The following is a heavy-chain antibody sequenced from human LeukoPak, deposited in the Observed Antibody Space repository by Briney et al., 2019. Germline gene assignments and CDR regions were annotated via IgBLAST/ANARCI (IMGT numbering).Heavy chain of an antibody. CDR3: ARDYRCSSTSCKDRTFDY. CDR1: GFIFNDYY. V-gene: IGHV3-11*01. J-gene: IGHJ4*02. D-gene: IGHD2-2*01. Sequence: GGSLGLSCAASGFIFNDYYMSWIRQAPRKGLEWVSYISSSGSIIYYADSVKGRFTISRDNAKNTLYLQMNSLRVEDTAVYYCARDYRCSSTSCKDRTFDYWGQGTLVTVSS. CDR2: ISSSGSII.